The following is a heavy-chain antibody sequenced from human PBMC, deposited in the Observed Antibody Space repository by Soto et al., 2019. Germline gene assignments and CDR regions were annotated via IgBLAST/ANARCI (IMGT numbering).Heavy chain of an antibody. V-gene: IGHV4-59*01. CDR3: ARDQGGEFLKGSGMDV. CDR1: GDSISRYY. D-gene: IGHD3-10*01. J-gene: IGHJ6*02. CDR2: IYYSGET. Sequence: QVQLQESGPGLVKPSETLSLTCTVSGDSISRYYWSWIRLSPGKGLECIGYIYYSGETNYNPSVKSRVTISVDRTKNQFSLKPSSVTAADTAVYYCARDQGGEFLKGSGMDVWGQGTTVTVSS.